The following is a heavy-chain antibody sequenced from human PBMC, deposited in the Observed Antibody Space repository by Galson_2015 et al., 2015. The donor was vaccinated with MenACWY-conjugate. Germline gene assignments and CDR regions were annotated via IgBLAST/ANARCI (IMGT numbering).Heavy chain of an antibody. V-gene: IGHV3-49*04. CDR3: ARADHRYCSRTNCPFDF. J-gene: IGHJ4*02. D-gene: IGHD2-2*01. CDR2: IQSKNYGANT. CDR1: GFTFSSYW. Sequence: SLRLSCAASGFTFSSYWMHWVRQPPGKGLEWVGYIQSKNYGANTQYAASVKDRFTISRDDSRSIAYLQMNSLNSEDTAIYYCARADHRYCSRTNCPFDFWGQGALVTVSS.